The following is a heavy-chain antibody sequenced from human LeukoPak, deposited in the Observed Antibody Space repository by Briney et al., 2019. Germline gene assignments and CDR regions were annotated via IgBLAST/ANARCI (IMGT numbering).Heavy chain of an antibody. CDR3: AKSQDQLLVYYFDY. Sequence: PGGSLRLSCAASGFTFSSYSMNWVRQAPGKGLEWVAFIRYDGSNKYYADSVKGRFTISRDNSKNTLYLQMNSLRAEDTAVYYCAKSQDQLLVYYFDYWGQGTLVTVSS. V-gene: IGHV3-30*02. D-gene: IGHD2-2*01. CDR1: GFTFSSYS. J-gene: IGHJ4*02. CDR2: IRYDGSNK.